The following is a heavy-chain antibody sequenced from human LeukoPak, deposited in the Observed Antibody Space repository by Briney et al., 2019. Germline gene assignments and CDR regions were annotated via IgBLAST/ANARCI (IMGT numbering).Heavy chain of an antibody. CDR1: GSTFSSYW. J-gene: IGHJ3*02. Sequence: GGSLRLSCAASGSTFSSYWMNWVRQAPGKGLEWVSGIIGRGGDTYYADSVKGRFTISRDNSKTTLSLQMNSLRAEDTAVYYCARGYNSGLYFAFDIWGQGTLVTVSS. CDR2: IIGRGGDT. V-gene: IGHV3-23*01. D-gene: IGHD6-19*01. CDR3: ARGYNSGLYFAFDI.